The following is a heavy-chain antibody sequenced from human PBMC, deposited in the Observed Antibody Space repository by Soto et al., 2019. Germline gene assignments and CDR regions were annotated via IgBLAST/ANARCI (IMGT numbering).Heavy chain of an antibody. CDR3: AREVQVHTPAFVY. CDR2: ISPMFDAA. D-gene: IGHD1-1*01. CDR1: GGTFNTYA. J-gene: IGHJ4*02. V-gene: IGHV1-69*19. Sequence: VQLVQPGAEMKKPGSSVKVSCQSSGGTFNTYAMNWVRQAPGQGPEWMGDISPMFDAANYAPKFQGRVTITADEATGTSYMQLSSWTSDDTALYFCAREVQVHTPAFVYWGQGTLVTVSS.